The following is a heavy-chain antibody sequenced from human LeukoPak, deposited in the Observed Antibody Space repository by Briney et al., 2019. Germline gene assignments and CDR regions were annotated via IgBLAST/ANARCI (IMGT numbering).Heavy chain of an antibody. CDR2: IYHSGSA. J-gene: IGHJ4*02. V-gene: IGHV4-59*01. Sequence: PSETLSLTCTLSGGSISNYYWSWIRQSPEKGLEWIGYIYHSGSANYNPSLASRVTISVDTSKNQFSLKLASVTAADTAVYYCARGGGFGSPPGFWGREPWSPSPQ. CDR1: GGSISNYY. CDR3: ARGGGFGSPPGF. D-gene: IGHD1-26*01.